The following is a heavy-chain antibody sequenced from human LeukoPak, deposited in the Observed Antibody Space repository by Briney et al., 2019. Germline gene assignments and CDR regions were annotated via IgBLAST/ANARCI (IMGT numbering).Heavy chain of an antibody. J-gene: IGHJ4*02. Sequence: SETLSLTCAVYGGSFSGYYWSWIRQPPGKGLEWIGEINHSGSTNYNPSLKSRVTISVDTSKNQFSLKLSSVTAADTAVYYCARFDYYDSSGIDDWGQGTLVTVSS. CDR2: INHSGST. CDR1: GGSFSGYY. D-gene: IGHD3-22*01. V-gene: IGHV4-34*01. CDR3: ARFDYYDSSGIDD.